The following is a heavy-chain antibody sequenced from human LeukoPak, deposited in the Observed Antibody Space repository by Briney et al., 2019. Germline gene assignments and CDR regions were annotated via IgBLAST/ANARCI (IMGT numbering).Heavy chain of an antibody. Sequence: PGGSLRLSCAASGFTFDDYGMSWVRQAPGKGLEWVSYISSSSSTIYYADSVKGRFTISRDNAKNSLYLQMNSLRAEDTAVYYCARDHHRRLYDSQARDTFDIWGQGTMVTVSS. CDR2: ISSSSSTI. V-gene: IGHV3-48*01. J-gene: IGHJ3*02. CDR1: GFTFDDYG. D-gene: IGHD3-22*01. CDR3: ARDHHRRLYDSQARDTFDI.